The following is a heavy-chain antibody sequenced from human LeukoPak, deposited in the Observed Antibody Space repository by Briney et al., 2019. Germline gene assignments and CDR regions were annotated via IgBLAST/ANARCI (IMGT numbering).Heavy chain of an antibody. J-gene: IGHJ4*02. CDR2: ISSSSSYI. V-gene: IGHV3-21*01. Sequence: PGGSLRLSCAASGFTFSSYSMNWVRQATGKGLEWVSSISSSSSYIYYADSVKGRFTISRDNAKNSLYLQMNSLRAEDTAVYYCARDGGSGNPVFVHDYWGQGTLVTVSS. CDR3: ARDGGSGNPVFVHDY. D-gene: IGHD3-16*01. CDR1: GFTFSSYS.